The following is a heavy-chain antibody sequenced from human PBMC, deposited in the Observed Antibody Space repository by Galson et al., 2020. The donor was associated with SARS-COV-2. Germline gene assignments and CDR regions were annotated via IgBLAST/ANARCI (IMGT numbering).Heavy chain of an antibody. V-gene: IGHV3-30-3*01. Sequence: QAGGSLRLSCAASGFTFSSYAMHWVRQAPGKGLEWVALITYDGSNRYHADSVKGRFTISRDNFKNTLYLQMNSLGAEDTAVYYCARENYYGSGSFYYGSDCWGQGTLVTVSS. D-gene: IGHD3-10*01. CDR1: GFTFSSYA. CDR3: ARENYYGSGSFYYGSDC. CDR2: ITYDGSNR. J-gene: IGHJ4*02.